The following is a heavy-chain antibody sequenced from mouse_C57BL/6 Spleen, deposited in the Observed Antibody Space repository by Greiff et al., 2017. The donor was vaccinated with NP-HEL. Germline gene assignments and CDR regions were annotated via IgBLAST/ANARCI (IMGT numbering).Heavy chain of an antibody. Sequence: QVQLQQPGAELVKPGASVKLSCKASGYTFTSYWMQWVKQRPGQGLEWIGEIDPSDSYTNYNQKFKGKATLTVDTSSSTAYMQLSSLTSEDSAVYYCARKGGYYPHAMDYWGQGTSVTVSS. J-gene: IGHJ4*01. CDR1: GYTFTSYW. CDR2: IDPSDSYT. D-gene: IGHD2-3*01. CDR3: ARKGGYYPHAMDY. V-gene: IGHV1-50*01.